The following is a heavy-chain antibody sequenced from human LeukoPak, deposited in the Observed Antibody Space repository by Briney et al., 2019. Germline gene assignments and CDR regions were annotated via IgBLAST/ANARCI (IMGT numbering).Heavy chain of an antibody. CDR2: AGPDGREK. CDR1: GFTFSDYF. CDR3: ARYRDAVQTMGSNFDY. D-gene: IGHD5-24*01. V-gene: IGHV3-7*01. J-gene: IGHJ4*02. Sequence: GSLRLSCAGSGFTFSDYFMTWVRPAPGKGLEWVANAGPDGREKNYVGSVTGRFSIFKDNAGNSVYLEMNNLKTEDTAVYFCARYRDAVQTMGSNFDYWGQGTLVSVSS.